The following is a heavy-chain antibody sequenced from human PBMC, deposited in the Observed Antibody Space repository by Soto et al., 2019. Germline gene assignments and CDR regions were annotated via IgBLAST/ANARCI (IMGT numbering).Heavy chain of an antibody. D-gene: IGHD3-10*01. Sequence: SETLSLTCTFSGFSITSDDYYWSWIRQPPGKGLEWIGYIYYSGSTNYNPSLKSRVTISVDTSKNQFSLKLSSVTAADTAVYYCARQLCYGSGLNWFDPWGQGTLVTVSS. J-gene: IGHJ5*02. CDR2: IYYSGST. V-gene: IGHV4-30-4*01. CDR1: GFSITSDDYY. CDR3: ARQLCYGSGLNWFDP.